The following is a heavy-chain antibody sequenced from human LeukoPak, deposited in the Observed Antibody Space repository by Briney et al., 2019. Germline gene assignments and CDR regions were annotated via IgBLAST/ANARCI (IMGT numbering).Heavy chain of an antibody. D-gene: IGHD3-3*01. J-gene: IGHJ4*02. CDR3: AKHYDYWAGFYTYDY. CDR1: GFTFSNYA. V-gene: IGHV3-23*01. Sequence: GGSLRLSCAASGFTFSNYAMSWVRQAAGEGLEWVSGISPSSGSTYYADSVKGRFTISTDNAKNTLYLQMNSLRAEDTAVCYCAKHYDYWAGFYTYDYWGQGTLVTVSS. CDR2: ISPSSGST.